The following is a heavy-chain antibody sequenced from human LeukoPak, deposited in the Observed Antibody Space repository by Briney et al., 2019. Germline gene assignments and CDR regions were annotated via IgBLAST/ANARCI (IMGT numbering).Heavy chain of an antibody. J-gene: IGHJ4*02. D-gene: IGHD3-22*01. V-gene: IGHV3-23*01. CDR1: GFTFSSYA. Sequence: GGSLRLSCAASGFTFSSYAMSWVRQAPGKGLEWVSAISGSGGSTYYADSVKGRFTISRDISKNTLYLQMNSLRAEDTAVYYCAKRSSEVVVVITRHFDYWGQGTLVTVSS. CDR2: ISGSGGST. CDR3: AKRSSEVVVVITRHFDY.